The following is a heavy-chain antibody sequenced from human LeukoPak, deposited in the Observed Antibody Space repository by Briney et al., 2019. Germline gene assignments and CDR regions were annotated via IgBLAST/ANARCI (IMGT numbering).Heavy chain of an antibody. Sequence: PGRSLRLSCTASGFTFGDYAMSWVRQAPGKGLEWVGFIRSKAYGGTTEYAASVKGRFTISRDDSKSIAYLQMNSLKTEDTAVYYCTTEGTRTADYYFDYWGQGTLVTVSS. CDR2: IRSKAYGGTT. J-gene: IGHJ4*02. CDR1: GFTFGDYA. D-gene: IGHD1-14*01. CDR3: TTEGTRTADYYFDY. V-gene: IGHV3-49*04.